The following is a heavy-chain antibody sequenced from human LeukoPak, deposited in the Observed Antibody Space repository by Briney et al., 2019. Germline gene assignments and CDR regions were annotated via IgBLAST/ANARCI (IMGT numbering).Heavy chain of an antibody. CDR1: GFTFSSYS. Sequence: PGGSLRLSCAASGFTFSSYSMNWVRQAPGKGLEWVSYISSSSSTIYYADSVKGRFTISRDNAKNSMYLQMNSLRAEDTAVYYCAREGAAGDIQLYAFDIWGQGTMVTVSS. J-gene: IGHJ3*02. CDR2: ISSSSSTI. CDR3: AREGAAGDIQLYAFDI. V-gene: IGHV3-48*01. D-gene: IGHD5-18*01.